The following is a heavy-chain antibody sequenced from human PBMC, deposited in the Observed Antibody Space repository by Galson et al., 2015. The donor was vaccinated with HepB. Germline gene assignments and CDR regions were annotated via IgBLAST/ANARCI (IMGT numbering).Heavy chain of an antibody. CDR2: ISSGSA. CDR3: AREAAAAQRHFDY. J-gene: IGHJ4*02. Sequence: TLSLTCTVSGGSISSAKYYWSWIRQPAGKGLEWIGRISSGSAHFNPSLRSRVTMSVDTSKNQFSLKLTSVTAADTAVYYCAREAAAAQRHFDYWGQGTLVTVSS. CDR1: GGSISSAKYY. V-gene: IGHV4-61*02. D-gene: IGHD6-13*01.